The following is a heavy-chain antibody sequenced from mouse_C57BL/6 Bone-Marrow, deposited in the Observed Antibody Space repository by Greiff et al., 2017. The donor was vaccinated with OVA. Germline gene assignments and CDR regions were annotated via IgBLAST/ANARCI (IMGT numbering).Heavy chain of an antibody. V-gene: IGHV1-69*01. CDR3: ARWGGVVADY. J-gene: IGHJ2*01. CDR1: GYTFTSYW. D-gene: IGHD1-1*01. Sequence: QVHVKQPGAELVMPGASVKLSCKASGYTFTSYWMHWVKQRPGQGLEWIGEIDPSDSYTNYNQKFKGKSTLTVDKSSSTAYMQLSSLTSEDAAVYYCARWGGVVADYWGQGTTLTVSS. CDR2: IDPSDSYT.